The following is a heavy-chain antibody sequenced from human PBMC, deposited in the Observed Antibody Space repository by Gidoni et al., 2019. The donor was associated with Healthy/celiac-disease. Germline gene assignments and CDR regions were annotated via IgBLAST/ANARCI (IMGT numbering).Heavy chain of an antibody. Sequence: EVQLVPSGAAVKKPGATVKISCKVAGYTFTDYYMHWVQQAPGKGLEWMGLVDPEDGETIYAEKFQGRVTITADTSTDTAYMELSSLRSEDTAVYYCATEAKGGQAYYYYGMDVWGQGTTVTVSS. V-gene: IGHV1-69-2*01. J-gene: IGHJ6*02. CDR1: GYTFTDYY. D-gene: IGHD1-26*01. CDR2: VDPEDGET. CDR3: ATEAKGGQAYYYYGMDV.